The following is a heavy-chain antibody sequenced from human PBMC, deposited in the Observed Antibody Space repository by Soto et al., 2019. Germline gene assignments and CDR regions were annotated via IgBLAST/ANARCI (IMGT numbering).Heavy chain of an antibody. V-gene: IGHV3-21*01. J-gene: IGHJ6*02. D-gene: IGHD6-19*01. CDR1: GFTFSSYS. CDR2: ISSSSSYI. Sequence: EVQLVESGGGLVKPGGSLRLSCAASGFTFSSYSMNWVRQAPGKGLEWVSSISSSSSYIYYADSVKGRFTISRDNAKNSLYLXMNSLRXXDTAVYYCARDYSSGXXPXXXYYYYGMDVWGQGTTVTVSS. CDR3: ARDYSSGXXPXXXYYYYGMDV.